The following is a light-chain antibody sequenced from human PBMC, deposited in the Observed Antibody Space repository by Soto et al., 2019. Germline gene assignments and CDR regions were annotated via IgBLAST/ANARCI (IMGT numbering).Light chain of an antibody. V-gene: IGKV2-28*01. J-gene: IGKJ2*01. CDR1: QSLLDSNGYNY. CDR2: FCS. Sequence: DIVMTQSPLSLPVTPGEPASISCRSSQSLLDSNGYNYLDWYLQKPGQSPQLLIYFCSNRASAVPDRFSGSGSGTDFTLKISRVEAEDVGLYYCMQALQAPYTVGQGTKVDIK. CDR3: MQALQAPYT.